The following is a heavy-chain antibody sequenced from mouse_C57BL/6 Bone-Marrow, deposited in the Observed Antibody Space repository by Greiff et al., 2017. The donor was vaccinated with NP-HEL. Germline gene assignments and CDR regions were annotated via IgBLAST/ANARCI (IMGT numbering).Heavy chain of an antibody. D-gene: IGHD2-3*01. J-gene: IGHJ4*01. Sequence: QVQLQQPGAELVKPGASVKLSCKASGYTFTSYWMHWVKQRPGQGLAWIGMIHPNSGSTNYNEKFKSKATLTVDKSSSTAYMQLSSLTSEDSAVYYCARYDGYYPYYAMDYWCQGTSVTVSS. CDR2: IHPNSGST. V-gene: IGHV1-64*01. CDR3: ARYDGYYPYYAMDY. CDR1: GYTFTSYW.